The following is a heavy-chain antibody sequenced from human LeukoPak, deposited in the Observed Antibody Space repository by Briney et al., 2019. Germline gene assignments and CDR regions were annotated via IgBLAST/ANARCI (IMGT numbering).Heavy chain of an antibody. CDR2: IKQDGSEK. CDR1: GFTFSSYW. J-gene: IGHJ6*03. V-gene: IGHV3-7*01. Sequence: GGSLRLSCAASGFTFSSYWMSWVRQAPGKGLEWVANIKQDGSEKYYVDSVKGRFTISRDNAKNSLCLQMNSLRAEDTAVYYCARGVSSSWYMGYYYMDVWGKGTTVTVSS. D-gene: IGHD6-13*01. CDR3: ARGVSSSWYMGYYYMDV.